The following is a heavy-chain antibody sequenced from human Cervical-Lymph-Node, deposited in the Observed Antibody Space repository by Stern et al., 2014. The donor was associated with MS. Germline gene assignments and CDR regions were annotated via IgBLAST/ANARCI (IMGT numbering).Heavy chain of an antibody. V-gene: IGHV1-2*06. D-gene: IGHD6-13*01. J-gene: IGHJ5*02. CDR2: INPNSGGT. Sequence: VQLVESGAEVKKPGASVKVSCKASGYTFTGYYMHWVRQAPGQGLAWMGRINPNSGGTNYAQKFQGRVTMTRDTSISTAYMELSRLRSDDTAVYYCARSYSSSWSTRFDPWGQGTLVTVSS. CDR3: ARSYSSSWSTRFDP. CDR1: GYTFTGYY.